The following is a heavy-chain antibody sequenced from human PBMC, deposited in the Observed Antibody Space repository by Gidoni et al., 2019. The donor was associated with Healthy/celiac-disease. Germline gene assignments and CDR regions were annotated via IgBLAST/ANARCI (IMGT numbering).Heavy chain of an antibody. J-gene: IGHJ5*02. D-gene: IGHD2-15*01. CDR2: SSAYNGNT. V-gene: IGHV1-18*01. CDR3: ARRYCSGGSCYLNWFDP. Sequence: QVQLVQSGAAVKKPGASVKVSCKASGYTFTSYGISWVRQAPGQGLEWMGWSSAYNGNTNYAQKLQGRVTMTTDTSTSTAYMELRSLRSDDTAVYYCARRYCSGGSCYLNWFDPWGQGTLVTVSS. CDR1: GYTFTSYG.